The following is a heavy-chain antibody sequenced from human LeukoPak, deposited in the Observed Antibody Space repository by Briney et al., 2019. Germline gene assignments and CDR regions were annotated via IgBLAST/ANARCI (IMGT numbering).Heavy chain of an antibody. D-gene: IGHD3-3*01. CDR1: GFTFDDYA. Sequence: GRSLRLSCAAPGFTFDDYAMHWVRQAPGKGLEWVSGISWNSGSIGYADSVKGRFTISRDNAKNSLYLQMNSLRAEDTALYYCAKEITIFGVVTSAGNFDYWGQGTLVTVSS. CDR2: ISWNSGSI. V-gene: IGHV3-9*01. J-gene: IGHJ4*02. CDR3: AKEITIFGVVTSAGNFDY.